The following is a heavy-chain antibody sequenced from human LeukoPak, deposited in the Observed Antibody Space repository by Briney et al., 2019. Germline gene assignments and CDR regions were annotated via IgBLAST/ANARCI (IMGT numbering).Heavy chain of an antibody. V-gene: IGHV3-74*01. Sequence: GGSLRLSCAASGFTFSSYWMHWVRQVPGKGLVWVSRINSDGSSTSYADSVKGRLTISRDNAKNTLYLQMNSLRAEDTAVYYCARDPYYYDSSGYYGYWGQGTLVTVSS. CDR1: GFTFSSYW. D-gene: IGHD3-22*01. J-gene: IGHJ4*02. CDR2: INSDGSST. CDR3: ARDPYYYDSSGYYGY.